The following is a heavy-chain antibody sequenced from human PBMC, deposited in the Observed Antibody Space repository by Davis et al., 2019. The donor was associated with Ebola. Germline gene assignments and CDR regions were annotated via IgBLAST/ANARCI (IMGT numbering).Heavy chain of an antibody. Sequence: GESLKISCKASGYTFTTYWIGWVRQVPGKGLEWMGIIYPADSDTRYSPSFQGQVTISADKSISTAYLQWSSPKASDTAMYYCARLYSSTLRFDPWGQGTLVTVSS. CDR1: GYTFTTYW. J-gene: IGHJ5*02. D-gene: IGHD6-13*01. V-gene: IGHV5-51*01. CDR2: IYPADSDT. CDR3: ARLYSSTLRFDP.